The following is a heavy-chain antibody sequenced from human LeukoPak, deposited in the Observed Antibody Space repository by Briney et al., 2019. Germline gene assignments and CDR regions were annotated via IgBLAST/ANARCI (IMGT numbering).Heavy chain of an antibody. CDR3: ARGGVGAIRFDH. CDR1: GGSISSYY. D-gene: IGHD1-26*01. V-gene: IGHV4-59*01. Sequence: SETLSLTCTVSGGSISSYYWSWIRQPPGKGLEWIGYIYYSGSTNYNPSLKSRVTISVDTSKNQFSLKLSSVTAADTAVYYCARGGVGAIRFDHWGQGTLVTVSS. J-gene: IGHJ5*02. CDR2: IYYSGST.